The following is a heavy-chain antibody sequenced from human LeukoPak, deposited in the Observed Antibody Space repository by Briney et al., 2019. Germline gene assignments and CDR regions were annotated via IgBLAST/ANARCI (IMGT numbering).Heavy chain of an antibody. D-gene: IGHD4-17*01. CDR3: AREKLPPNGDFSYYYYGMDV. J-gene: IGHJ6*02. CDR1: GGTFSSYA. Sequence: ASVKVSCKASGGTFSSYAISWVRQAPGQGLEWMGRIIPIFGIADYAQKFQGRVTITADKSTSTAYMELSSLRSEDTAVYYCAREKLPPNGDFSYYYYGMDVWGQGTTVTVSS. CDR2: IIPIFGIA. V-gene: IGHV1-69*04.